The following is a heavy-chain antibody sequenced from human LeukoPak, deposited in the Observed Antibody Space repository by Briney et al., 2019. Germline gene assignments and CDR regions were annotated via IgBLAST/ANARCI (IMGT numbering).Heavy chain of an antibody. V-gene: IGHV3-30*03. D-gene: IGHD3-10*02. J-gene: IGHJ5*02. CDR3: ATVRSRFGELLA. CDR1: GFTFSSYG. CDR2: ISYDGSK. Sequence: GGSLRLSCAASGFTFSSYGMHWVRQAPGKGLEWVAVISYDGSKYYADSVKGRFTISRDNSKNTLYLQMTSLRAEDTAVYYCATVRSRFGELLAWGQGTLVTVSS.